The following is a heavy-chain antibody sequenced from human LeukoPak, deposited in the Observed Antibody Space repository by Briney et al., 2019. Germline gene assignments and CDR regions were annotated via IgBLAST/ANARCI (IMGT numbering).Heavy chain of an antibody. D-gene: IGHD3-22*01. V-gene: IGHV3-23*01. CDR1: GFTFSSYA. J-gene: IGHJ4*02. CDR2: ISGSGGST. CDR3: AKYWVPESIVVVIFDY. Sequence: GGSLRLSCAASGFTFSSYAMSWVRQAPGKGLEWVSAISGSGGSTYYADSVKGRFTISRDNSKNTLYLQMNSLRAEDTAVYYCAKYWVPESIVVVIFDYWGQGTLVTVSS.